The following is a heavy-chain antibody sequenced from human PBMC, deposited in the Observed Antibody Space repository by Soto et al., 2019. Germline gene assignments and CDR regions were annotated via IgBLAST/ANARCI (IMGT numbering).Heavy chain of an antibody. J-gene: IGHJ4*02. V-gene: IGHV3-33*08. D-gene: IGHD6-13*01. CDR2: IWYDGSNK. CDR1: GFTYSTYT. CDR3: ARDAIYSSSWFDY. Sequence: GGSLRLSCAASGFTYSTYTMHWVRQAPGKGLEWVAVIWYDGSNKYYADSVKGRFTISRDNSKNTLYLQMNSLRAEDTAVYYCARDAIYSSSWFDYWGQGTLVTVSS.